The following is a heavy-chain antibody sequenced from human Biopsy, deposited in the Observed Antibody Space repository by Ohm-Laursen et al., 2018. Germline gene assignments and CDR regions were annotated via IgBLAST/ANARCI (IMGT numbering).Heavy chain of an antibody. CDR2: NIPILGTG. D-gene: IGHD3-9*01. J-gene: IGHJ1*01. Sequence: ASVKVSCKAPGGTFSNYGVNWVRQAPGQGLEWLGGNIPILGTGNYAQKFQDRVTVAADTSTSTATMELRSLRSDDTVVYYCATKLTGYFHHWGQGTLVIVSS. CDR3: ATKLTGYFHH. CDR1: GGTFSNYG. V-gene: IGHV1-69*06.